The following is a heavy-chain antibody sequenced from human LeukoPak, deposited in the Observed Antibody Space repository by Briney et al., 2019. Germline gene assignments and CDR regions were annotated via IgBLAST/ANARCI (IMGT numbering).Heavy chain of an antibody. Sequence: GGPLRLSCAASGFTFSSYSMNWVRQAPGKGLEWVSSISSSSSYIYYADSVKGRFTISRDNAKNSLYLQMNSLRAEDTAVYYCARDRPHYYDSSGYWQLDYWGQGTLVTVSS. D-gene: IGHD3-22*01. J-gene: IGHJ4*02. CDR2: ISSSSSYI. CDR1: GFTFSSYS. CDR3: ARDRPHYYDSSGYWQLDY. V-gene: IGHV3-21*01.